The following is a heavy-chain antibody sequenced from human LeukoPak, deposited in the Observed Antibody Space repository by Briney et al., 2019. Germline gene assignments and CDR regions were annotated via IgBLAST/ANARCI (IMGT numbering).Heavy chain of an antibody. Sequence: SETLSLTCTVSGGSISSYYWSWIRQPAGKGLEWIGRIYTSGSTNYNPSLKSRVTMSVDTSKNQFSLKLSSVTAADTAVYYCARALDYDFWSGYSSDAFDIWGQGTMVTVSS. J-gene: IGHJ3*02. V-gene: IGHV4-4*07. D-gene: IGHD3-3*01. CDR3: ARALDYDFWSGYSSDAFDI. CDR2: IYTSGST. CDR1: GGSISSYY.